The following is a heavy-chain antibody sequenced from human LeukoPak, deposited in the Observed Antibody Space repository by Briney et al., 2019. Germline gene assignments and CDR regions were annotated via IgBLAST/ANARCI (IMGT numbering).Heavy chain of an antibody. V-gene: IGHV4-34*01. D-gene: IGHD3-9*01. CDR2: INHSGST. CDR1: GGSFSGYY. Sequence: SETLSLTCAVYGGSFSGYYWSWIRQPPGKGLEWIGEINHSGSTNYNPSLKSRVTISVDTSKNQFSLKLSSVTAADTAVYYYASAPGPGRYYYYYYGMDVWGQGTTVTVSS. J-gene: IGHJ6*02. CDR3: ASAPGPGRYYYYYYGMDV.